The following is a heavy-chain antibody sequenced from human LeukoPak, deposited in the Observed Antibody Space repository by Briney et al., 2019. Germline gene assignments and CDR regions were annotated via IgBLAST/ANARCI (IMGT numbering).Heavy chain of an antibody. CDR2: ISAYNGNT. J-gene: IGHJ4*02. D-gene: IGHD3-22*01. Sequence: GASVKVSCKASGYTFTSYGISWVRQAPGQGLEWMGWISAYNGNTNYAQKLQGRVTMTTDTSTSTAYMELRSLRSDDTAVYYCAREYYYDSSGYYHPALGYWGQGTLVTVSS. V-gene: IGHV1-18*01. CDR1: GYTFTSYG. CDR3: AREYYYDSSGYYHPALGY.